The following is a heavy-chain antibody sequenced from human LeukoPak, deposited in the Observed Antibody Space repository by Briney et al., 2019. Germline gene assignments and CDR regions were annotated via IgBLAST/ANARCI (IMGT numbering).Heavy chain of an antibody. V-gene: IGHV3-43*01. CDR1: GFTFDDCT. D-gene: IGHD3-22*01. CDR3: AKDMGGVKAYDSSGPGY. CDR2: ISWDGGST. J-gene: IGHJ4*02. Sequence: PGGSLRLSCAASGFTFDDCTMHWVRQAPGKGLEWVSLISWDGGSTYYADSVKGRFTISRDNSKNSLYLQMNSLRTEDTALYYCAKDMGGVKAYDSSGPGYWGQGTLVSVSS.